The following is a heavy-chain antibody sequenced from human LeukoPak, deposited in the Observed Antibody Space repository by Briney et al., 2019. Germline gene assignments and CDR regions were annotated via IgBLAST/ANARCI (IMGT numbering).Heavy chain of an antibody. CDR1: GGSFSGY. D-gene: IGHD1-26*01. CDR3: AKALIVGAHFDY. Sequence: SETLSLTCGVYGGSFSGYWSWIRQPPGKGLEWIGEINHGGTTNYNPSLKSRVTISVDTSKNQFSLKLSSVTAADTAVYYCAKALIVGAHFDYWGQGTLVTVSS. J-gene: IGHJ4*02. V-gene: IGHV4-34*01. CDR2: INHGGTT.